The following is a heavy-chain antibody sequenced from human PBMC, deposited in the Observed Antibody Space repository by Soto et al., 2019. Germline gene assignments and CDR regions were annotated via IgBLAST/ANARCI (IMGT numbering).Heavy chain of an antibody. CDR2: IYHSGST. D-gene: IGHD3-10*01. CDR3: ARGALGSSAYFDY. J-gene: IGHJ4*02. V-gene: IGHV4-38-2*01. CDR1: GYSISRGFY. Sequence: PSETLSLTCAVSGYSISRGFYWGWIRQPPGKRLEWIGNIYHSGSTYFNPSLKSRVNMSVDTSENQFSLKLSSVTATDTALYYCARGALGSSAYFDYWGPGILVTV.